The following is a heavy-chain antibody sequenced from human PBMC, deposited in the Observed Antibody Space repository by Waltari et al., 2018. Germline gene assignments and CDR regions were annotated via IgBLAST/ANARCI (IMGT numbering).Heavy chain of an antibody. J-gene: IGHJ3*02. CDR1: GGSISRGGYY. V-gene: IGHV4-31*03. Sequence: QVQLQESGPGLVTPSQTLSLTCTVSGGSISRGGYYWSWLRQHPGKGLEWIGYIYYSGSTYYNPSLKSRVTISVDTSKNQFSLKLSSMTAADTAVYYCARDGEGPGDAFDIWGQGTMVTVSS. D-gene: IGHD3-3*01. CDR2: IYYSGST. CDR3: ARDGEGPGDAFDI.